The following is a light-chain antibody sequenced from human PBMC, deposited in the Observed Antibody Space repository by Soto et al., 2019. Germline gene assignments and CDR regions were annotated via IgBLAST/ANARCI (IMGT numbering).Light chain of an antibody. V-gene: IGKV3-20*01. Sequence: EIVLMQSPGTLSVSPGERATLSCRASQTISSNNLAWYQQKPGQAPSLLIYGTSSRATGIPDRFSGSGSGTDFTLTISRLEPEDSAIYYCQQYGSWTFGQGTKVEI. CDR2: GTS. CDR3: QQYGSWT. CDR1: QTISSNN. J-gene: IGKJ1*01.